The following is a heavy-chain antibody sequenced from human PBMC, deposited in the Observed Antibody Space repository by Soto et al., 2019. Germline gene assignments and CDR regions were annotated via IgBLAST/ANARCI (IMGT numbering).Heavy chain of an antibody. Sequence: GGSLILSCAASGLNFSRYAMGWVRQDPGKGLEWVSAISGSGDSTYFADSVKGRFTISRDNSRNTLHLQMDSLRAEDTAIYYCAKDRLRTVTTLSCFDLWGRGTLVTVSS. V-gene: IGHV3-23*01. CDR1: GLNFSRYA. CDR2: ISGSGDST. J-gene: IGHJ2*01. CDR3: AKDRLRTVTTLSCFDL. D-gene: IGHD4-17*01.